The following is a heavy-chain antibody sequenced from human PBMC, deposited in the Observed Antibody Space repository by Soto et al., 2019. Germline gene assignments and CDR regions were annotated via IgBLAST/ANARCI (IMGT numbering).Heavy chain of an antibody. CDR1: CQSFSGYY. CDR3: ARGGVAVAGYYYYGMDV. J-gene: IGHJ6*02. Sequence: SATLSVTCALYCQSFSGYYWSWRREPPGKGLEWIGEINHSGSTNYNPSLKSRVTISVDTSKNQFSLKLSSVTAADTAVYYCARGGVAVAGYYYYGMDVWGQGTTVT. CDR2: INHSGST. V-gene: IGHV4-34*01. D-gene: IGHD6-19*01.